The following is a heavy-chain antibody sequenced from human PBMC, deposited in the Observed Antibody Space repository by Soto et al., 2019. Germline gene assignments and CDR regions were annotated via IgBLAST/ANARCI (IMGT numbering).Heavy chain of an antibody. V-gene: IGHV1-18*01. CDR1: GYTFTSYG. CDR3: ARDLRDIVVVPAAMSYYYYYGMDV. J-gene: IGHJ6*02. Sequence: ASLKVSCKASGYTFTSYGISWVRQAPGQGLEWMGWISAYNGNTNYAQKLQGRVTMTTDTSTSTAYMKLRSLRSDDTAVYYCARDLRDIVVVPAAMSYYYYYGMDVWGQGTTVTVSS. D-gene: IGHD2-2*01. CDR2: ISAYNGNT.